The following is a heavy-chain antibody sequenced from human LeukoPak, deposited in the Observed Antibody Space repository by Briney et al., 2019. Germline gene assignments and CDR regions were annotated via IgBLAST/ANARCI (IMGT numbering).Heavy chain of an antibody. CDR3: ARVSKYSYGYYFDY. J-gene: IGHJ4*02. Sequence: SQTLSLTCTVSGGSISNSDYYWSWIRQPPGKGLEWIGYIYYSGSTYYNPSLKGRVPISVDTSNNQFSLKVNSVTAADTAVYYCARVSKYSYGYYFDYWGQGTLVTVSS. D-gene: IGHD5-18*01. V-gene: IGHV4-30-4*08. CDR1: GGSISNSDYY. CDR2: IYYSGST.